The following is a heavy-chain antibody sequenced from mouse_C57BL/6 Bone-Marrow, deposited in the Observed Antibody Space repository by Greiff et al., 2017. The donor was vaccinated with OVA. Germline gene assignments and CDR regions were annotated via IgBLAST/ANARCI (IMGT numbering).Heavy chain of an antibody. V-gene: IGHV5-6*01. CDR1: GFTFSSYG. CDR3: ARHRLERFAY. Sequence: EVQLVQSGGDLVKPGGSLKLSCAASGFTFSSYGMSWVRQTPDKRLEWVATISSGGSYTYYPDSVKGRFTISRDNAKNTLYMQMSSLKSEDTAMYYCARHRLERFAYWGPGTLVTVSA. J-gene: IGHJ3*01. CDR2: ISSGGSYT.